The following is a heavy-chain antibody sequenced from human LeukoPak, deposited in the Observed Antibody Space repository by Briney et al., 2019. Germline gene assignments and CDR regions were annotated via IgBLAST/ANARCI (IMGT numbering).Heavy chain of an antibody. D-gene: IGHD2-21*02. CDR1: GGSISSSSYY. V-gene: IGHV4-39*01. J-gene: IGHJ4*02. CDR2: IYYSGST. CDR3: ASSYCGGDCYLQPFDY. Sequence: SETLSLTCTVSGGSISSSSYYWGWIRQPPGKGLEWIGSIYYSGSTYYNPSLKSRVTISVDTSKNQFSLKLSSVTAADTAVYSCASSYCGGDCYLQPFDYWGQGTLVTVSS.